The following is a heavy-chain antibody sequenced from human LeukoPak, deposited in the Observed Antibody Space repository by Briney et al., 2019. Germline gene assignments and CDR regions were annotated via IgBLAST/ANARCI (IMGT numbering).Heavy chain of an antibody. CDR2: INPNSGGT. CDR1: GYTFTGYY. V-gene: IGHV1-2*02. J-gene: IGHJ4*02. Sequence: ASVKVSCKASGYTFTGYYMHWVRQAPGQGLGWMGWINPNSGGTNYAQKFQGRVTMTRDTSISTAYMELSRLRSDDTAVYYCARDWANTIFGVVLYFDYWGQGTLVTVSS. D-gene: IGHD3-3*01. CDR3: ARDWANTIFGVVLYFDY.